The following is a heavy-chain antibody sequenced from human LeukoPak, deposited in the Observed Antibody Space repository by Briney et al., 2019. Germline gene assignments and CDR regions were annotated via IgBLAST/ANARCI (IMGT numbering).Heavy chain of an antibody. Sequence: TGGSLRLSCAASGLTFSSYSMNWVRQAPGKGLEWVSSISSSSSYIYYADSVKGRFTISRDNAKNSLYLQMNSLRAEDTAVYYCARCFLRDYYYMDVWGKGTTVTVSS. D-gene: IGHD2/OR15-2a*01. CDR3: ARCFLRDYYYMDV. V-gene: IGHV3-21*01. J-gene: IGHJ6*03. CDR2: ISSSSSYI. CDR1: GLTFSSYS.